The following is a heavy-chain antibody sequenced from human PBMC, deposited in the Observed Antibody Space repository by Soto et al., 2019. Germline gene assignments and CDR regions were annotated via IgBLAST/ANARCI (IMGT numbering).Heavy chain of an antibody. CDR1: GYTFASYG. Sequence: ASVKVSCKASGYTFASYGISWVRQAPGQGLEWMGWISAYNGNTNYAQKLQGRVTMTTDTSTSTAYMELRSLRFDDTAVYYCARTPYYYDSSGYYYWGQGTLVTVS. V-gene: IGHV1-18*01. CDR3: ARTPYYYDSSGYYY. D-gene: IGHD3-22*01. J-gene: IGHJ4*02. CDR2: ISAYNGNT.